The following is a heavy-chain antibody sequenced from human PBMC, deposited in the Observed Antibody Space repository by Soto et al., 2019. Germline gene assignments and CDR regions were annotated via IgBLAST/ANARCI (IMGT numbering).Heavy chain of an antibody. Sequence: PGGSLRLSCAASGFTFSSYAMSWVRQAPGKGLEWVSAISGSGGSTYYADSVKGRFTISRDNSKNTLYLQMNSLRAEDTAVYYCVRRSYDFWSGYIDYWGQGTLVTVS. CDR2: ISGSGGST. CDR1: GFTFSSYA. CDR3: VRRSYDFWSGYIDY. V-gene: IGHV3-23*01. J-gene: IGHJ4*02. D-gene: IGHD3-3*01.